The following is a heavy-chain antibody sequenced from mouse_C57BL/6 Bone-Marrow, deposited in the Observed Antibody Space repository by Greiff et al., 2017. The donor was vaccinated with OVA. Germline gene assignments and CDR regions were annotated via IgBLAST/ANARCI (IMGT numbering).Heavy chain of an antibody. V-gene: IGHV1-18*01. D-gene: IGHD2-4*01. CDR3: ASWEGIYYDSPYWYFDV. CDR1: GYTFTDYN. Sequence: EVQLQQSGPELVKPGASVKIPCKASGYTFTDYNMAWVMQSHGKRLEWIGVISPNNGGTNYKQNVKSNITVSVDKSSSTVYMVLRSLTSEDTAVSYCASWEGIYYDSPYWYFDVWGTGTTVTVSS. CDR2: ISPNNGGT. J-gene: IGHJ1*03.